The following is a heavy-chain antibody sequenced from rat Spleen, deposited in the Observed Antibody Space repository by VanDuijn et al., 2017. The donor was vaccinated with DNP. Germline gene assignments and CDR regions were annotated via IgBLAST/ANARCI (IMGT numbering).Heavy chain of an antibody. CDR2: ITNTGGST. Sequence: EVQLVESGGGLVQPGRSLKLSCVASGFTFNNYWMTWIRQAPGKGLEWVASITNTGGSTYYPDSVKGRFTISRDNAKSTLYLQMNSLRSEDTATYYCTRRDGTPGYYVMDAWGQGASVTVSS. J-gene: IGHJ4*01. D-gene: IGHD1-12*02. CDR3: TRRDGTPGYYVMDA. CDR1: GFTFNNYW. V-gene: IGHV5-31*01.